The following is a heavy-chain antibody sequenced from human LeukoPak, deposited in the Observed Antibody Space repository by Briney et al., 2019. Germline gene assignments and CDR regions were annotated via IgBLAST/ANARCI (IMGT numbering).Heavy chain of an antibody. CDR2: INQSGSI. V-gene: IGHV4-34*01. D-gene: IGHD4-17*01. Sequence: SETLSLTCAVYGGSFSGYYWSWIRQPPEKGLEWIGEINQSGSINYNPSLKSRVTMSVDTSKNQFSLKLSSVTAADTAVYYCARGSYGDYGFKHWYFDLWGRGTLVTVSS. CDR1: GGSFSGYY. J-gene: IGHJ2*01. CDR3: ARGSYGDYGFKHWYFDL.